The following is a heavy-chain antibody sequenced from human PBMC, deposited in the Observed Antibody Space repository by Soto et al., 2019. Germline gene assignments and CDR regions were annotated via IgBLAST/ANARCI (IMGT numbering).Heavy chain of an antibody. CDR2: IKHDGSVQ. Sequence: VSLRLSCEASGFTFSGYWMSWVRQAPGKGLGWVADIKHDGSVQYYVDSVKGRFTISRDNAKKLLYLQMNGLRAEDTALYYCARATYSNAWYRFDLWGQGTLVTVSS. CDR3: ARATYSNAWYRFDL. D-gene: IGHD4-4*01. V-gene: IGHV3-7*03. CDR1: GFTFSGYW. J-gene: IGHJ4*02.